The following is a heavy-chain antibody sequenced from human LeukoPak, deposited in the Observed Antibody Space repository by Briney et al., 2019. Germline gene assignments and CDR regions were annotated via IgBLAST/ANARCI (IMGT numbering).Heavy chain of an antibody. CDR1: GSSISSPYW. CDR2: VYYSGST. J-gene: IGHJ4*02. V-gene: IGHV4-28*01. D-gene: IGHD3-22*01. CDR3: AKTRDRDMYYFDN. Sequence: PSETLSLTCDVSGSSISSPYWWGWIRPPPGKGLEWIGYVYYSGSTYYNPSLKSRISMSVDTSKRQFSLKLSSVTAVDTAVYYCAKTRDRDMYYFDNWGQGILVTVSS.